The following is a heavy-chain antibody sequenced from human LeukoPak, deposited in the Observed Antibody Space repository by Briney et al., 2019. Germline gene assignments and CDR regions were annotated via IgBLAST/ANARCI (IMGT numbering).Heavy chain of an antibody. CDR3: TITTGTTLGLMDY. CDR1: GFTFSSYA. J-gene: IGHJ4*02. V-gene: IGHV4-34*08. Sequence: PGGSLRLSCAASGFTFSSYAMNWVRQAPGKGLEWIGEINHSGSTNYNPSLKSRVTISVDTSKNQLSLKMSSVTAADTAVYYCTITTGTTLGLMDYWGQGTLVTVSS. D-gene: IGHD1-1*01. CDR2: INHSGST.